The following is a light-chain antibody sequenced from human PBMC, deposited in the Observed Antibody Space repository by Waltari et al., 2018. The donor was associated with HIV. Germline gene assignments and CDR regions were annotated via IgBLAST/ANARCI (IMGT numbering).Light chain of an antibody. V-gene: IGLV7-46*01. CDR3: FRSGSGPRPGV. J-gene: IGLJ3*02. CDR2: DTS. CDR1: TGAVTSGHY. Sequence: QAMVTQEPSLTVSPGGTVTLTCGSSTGAVTSGHYPYWFQQKPGQAPRTLIYDTSNKHSWTPARFSGSLLGGKAALTLSGAQPEDEAEYYCFRSGSGPRPGVLGGGTKLTVL.